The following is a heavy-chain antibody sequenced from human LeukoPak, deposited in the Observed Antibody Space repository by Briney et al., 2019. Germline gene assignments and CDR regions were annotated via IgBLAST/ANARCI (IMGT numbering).Heavy chain of an antibody. CDR2: IYYSGST. V-gene: IGHV4-39*02. CDR3: ATENGSSLDY. J-gene: IGHJ4*02. D-gene: IGHD1-26*01. CDR1: GGSISSSSYS. Sequence: PETLSLTCTVSGGSISSSSYSWGWIRQPPGKGLKWIGSIYYSGSTYYNPSLKSRVTISVDTSKNQFSLKLSSVTAADTAVYYCATENGSSLDYWGQGTLVTVSS.